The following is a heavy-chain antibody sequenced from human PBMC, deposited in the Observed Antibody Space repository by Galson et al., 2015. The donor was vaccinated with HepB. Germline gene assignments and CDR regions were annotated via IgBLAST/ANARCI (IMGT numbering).Heavy chain of an antibody. D-gene: IGHD2-2*01. J-gene: IGHJ5*02. Sequence: SVKVSCKVSGYTLTELSMHWVRQAPGKGLEWMGGFDPEDGETIYAQKFQGRVTMTEDTSTDTAYMELSSLRSEDTAVYYCATQPYQLLLYNWFDPWGQGTLVTVSS. CDR2: FDPEDGET. CDR3: ATQPYQLLLYNWFDP. CDR1: GYTLTELS. V-gene: IGHV1-24*01.